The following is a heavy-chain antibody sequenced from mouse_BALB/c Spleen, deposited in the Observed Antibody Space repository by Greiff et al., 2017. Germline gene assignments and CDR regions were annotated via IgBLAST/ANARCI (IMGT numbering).Heavy chain of an antibody. CDR3: AREGNRYDGAWFAY. V-gene: IGHV2-6-7*01. D-gene: IGHD2-14*01. Sequence: VQLQQSGPGLVAPSQSLSITCTVSGFSLTGYGVNWVRQPPGKGLEWLGMIWGDGSTDYNSALKSRLSISKDNSKSQVFLKMNSLQTDDTARYYCAREGNRYDGAWFAYWGQGTLVTVS. CDR2: IWGDGST. CDR1: GFSLTGYG. J-gene: IGHJ3*01.